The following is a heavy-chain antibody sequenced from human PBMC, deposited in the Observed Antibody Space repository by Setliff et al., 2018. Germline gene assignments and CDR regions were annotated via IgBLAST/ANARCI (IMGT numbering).Heavy chain of an antibody. D-gene: IGHD3-3*01. V-gene: IGHV1-69*13. CDR2: IIPIFGTA. CDR1: GGTFSSYA. J-gene: IGHJ6*02. CDR3: AREDGTYYNFWSGYSTTPYYGMDV. Sequence: EASVKASCKASGGTFSSYAISWVRQAPGQGLEWMGGIIPIFGTANYAQKFQGRVTITADESTSTAYMELSSLRSEDTAVYYCAREDGTYYNFWSGYSTTPYYGMDVWGQGTTVTVSS.